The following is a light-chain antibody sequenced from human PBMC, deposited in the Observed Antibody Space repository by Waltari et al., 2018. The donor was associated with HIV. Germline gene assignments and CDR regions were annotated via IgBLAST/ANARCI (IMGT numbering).Light chain of an antibody. CDR1: QRISTY. V-gene: IGKV1-39*01. Sequence: DIQMTQSPSSLSASIGDRVTITCRASQRISTYLNWYQQKPGKAPKLLIYAASNLQSGVPSRFSGSGSGTDFTLTVVSLQPEDFAAYYCQQSHSVSPTFGGGTKVEIK. CDR3: QQSHSVSPT. CDR2: AAS. J-gene: IGKJ4*01.